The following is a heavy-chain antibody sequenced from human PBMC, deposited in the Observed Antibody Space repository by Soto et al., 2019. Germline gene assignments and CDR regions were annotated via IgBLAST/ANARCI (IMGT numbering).Heavy chain of an antibody. Sequence: SVKVSCKASGGTFSSYAISWVRQAPGQGLEWMGGIIPIFGTANYAQKFQGRVTITADKSTSTAYMELSSLRSEDTAVYYCAGPRDSSGCYYTIDAFDIWGQGTMVTVSS. CDR3: AGPRDSSGCYYTIDAFDI. D-gene: IGHD3-22*01. CDR2: IIPIFGTA. CDR1: GGTFSSYA. V-gene: IGHV1-69*06. J-gene: IGHJ3*02.